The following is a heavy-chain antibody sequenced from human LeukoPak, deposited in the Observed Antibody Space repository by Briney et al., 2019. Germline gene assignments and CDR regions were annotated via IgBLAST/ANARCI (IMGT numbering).Heavy chain of an antibody. V-gene: IGHV1-24*01. D-gene: IGHD3-3*01. Sequence: ASVKVSCKVSGYTLTELSMHWVRQAPGKGLEWMGGFDPEDGETIYAQKFQGRVTMTEDTSTDTAYMELSSLRSEDTAVYYCATVFRLGPRDQLRFLEWSAYNWFDPWGQGALVTVSS. CDR3: ATVFRLGPRDQLRFLEWSAYNWFDP. J-gene: IGHJ5*02. CDR1: GYTLTELS. CDR2: FDPEDGET.